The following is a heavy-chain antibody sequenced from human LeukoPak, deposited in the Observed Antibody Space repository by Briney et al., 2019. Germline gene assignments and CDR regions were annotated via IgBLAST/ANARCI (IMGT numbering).Heavy chain of an antibody. CDR2: IRYDGSNK. V-gene: IGHV3-30*02. CDR1: GFTFSSYG. D-gene: IGHD2-8*01. J-gene: IGHJ4*02. Sequence: GGSLRLSCAASGFTFSSYGMHWVRQAPGKGLEWVAFIRYDGSNKYYADSVKGRFTISRDNSKNTLYLQMNSLRAEDTAVYYCARGLYCTNGVCYTFDYWGQGTLVTVS. CDR3: ARGLYCTNGVCYTFDY.